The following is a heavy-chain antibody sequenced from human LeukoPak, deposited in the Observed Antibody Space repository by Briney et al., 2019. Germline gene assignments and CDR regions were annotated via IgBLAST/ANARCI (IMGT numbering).Heavy chain of an antibody. V-gene: IGHV1-8*01. Sequence: GASVKVSCKASGYTFTSYDINWVRQATGQGLEWMGWMNPNSGNTGYAQKLQGRVTMTTDTSTSTAYMELRSLRSDDTAVYYCARDGDCSGGSCYWRYYYYGMDVWGQGTTVTVSS. CDR3: ARDGDCSGGSCYWRYYYYGMDV. CDR2: MNPNSGNT. D-gene: IGHD2-15*01. J-gene: IGHJ6*02. CDR1: GYTFTSYD.